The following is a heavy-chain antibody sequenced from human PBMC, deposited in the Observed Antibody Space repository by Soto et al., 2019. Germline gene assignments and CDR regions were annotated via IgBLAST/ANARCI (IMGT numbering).Heavy chain of an antibody. CDR1: GFSLTNSGVG. CDR2: IYWDDDK. V-gene: IGHV2-5*02. J-gene: IGHJ4*02. CDR3: AHHPYYGLGSYSFDY. D-gene: IGHD3-10*01. Sequence: QITWKESGHTLVRPTQTLTLTYTFSGFSLTNSGVGVGWIRHPPGKALEWLAVIYWDDDKRYSSSLKSRLTITKDTSKNQVVLTMTNMDPVDTATYYCAHHPYYGLGSYSFDYWGQGTLVTVSS.